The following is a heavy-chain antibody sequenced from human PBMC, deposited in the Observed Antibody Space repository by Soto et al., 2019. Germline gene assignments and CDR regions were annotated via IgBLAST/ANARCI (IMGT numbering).Heavy chain of an antibody. CDR3: TTLGYCGNGGCSTLEI. J-gene: IGHJ3*02. CDR1: GFTFSGSG. CDR2: IRSKANSYAT. D-gene: IGHD2-8*01. V-gene: IGHV3-73*01. Sequence: EVQLVESGGGLVQPGGSLKLSCAASGFTFSGSGMHWVRQASGKGLEWVGRIRSKANSYATAYAASVKGRFTISRDDSKNTAYLQMNSLKTEDTAVYYCTTLGYCGNGGCSTLEIWGQGTMVTVSS.